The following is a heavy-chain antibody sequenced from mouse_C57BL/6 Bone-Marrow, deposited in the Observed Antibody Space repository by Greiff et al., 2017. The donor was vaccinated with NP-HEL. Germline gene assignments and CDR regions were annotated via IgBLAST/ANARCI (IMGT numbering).Heavy chain of an antibody. Sequence: QVQLQQPGAELVRPGSSVKLSCKASGYTFTSYWMHWVKQRPIQGLEWIGNIDPSDSETHYNQKFKDKATLTVDKSSSTAYMQLSSLTSEDSAVYYCARDSMVVTTRGLDYYAMDYWGQGTSVTVSS. CDR2: IDPSDSET. CDR3: ARDSMVVTTRGLDYYAMDY. V-gene: IGHV1-52*01. J-gene: IGHJ4*01. D-gene: IGHD2-5*01. CDR1: GYTFTSYW.